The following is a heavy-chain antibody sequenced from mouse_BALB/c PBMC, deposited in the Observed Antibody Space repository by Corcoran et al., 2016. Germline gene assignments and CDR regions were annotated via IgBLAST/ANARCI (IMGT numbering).Heavy chain of an antibody. CDR3: ARWRTTFNYAMDY. CDR1: GYTFTEYT. Sequence: EVQLQQSGRELEKPGASVKISCKTWGYTFTEYTMHGVKQSHGKSLEWIGGINPNNGGTSYNQKFKGKATLTVDKSSSTAYMELRSLTSEDSAVYYCARWRTTFNYAMDYWGHGTSVTVSS. V-gene: IGHV1-18*01. D-gene: IGHD2-13*01. CDR2: INPNNGGT. J-gene: IGHJ4*01.